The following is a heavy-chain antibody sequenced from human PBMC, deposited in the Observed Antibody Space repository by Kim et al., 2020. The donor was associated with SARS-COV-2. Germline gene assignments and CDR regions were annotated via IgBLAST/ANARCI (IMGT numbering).Heavy chain of an antibody. D-gene: IGHD3-10*01. J-gene: IGHJ4*02. V-gene: IGHV1-8*01. Sequence: KYPGRVTMTRNTSISTAYMELSSLRSKDTAVYYCARAVWFRQLLPRYYFDYWGQGTLVTVSS. CDR3: ARAVWFRQLLPRYYFDY.